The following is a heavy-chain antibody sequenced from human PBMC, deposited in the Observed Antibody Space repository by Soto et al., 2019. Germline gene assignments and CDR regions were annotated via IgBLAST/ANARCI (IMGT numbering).Heavy chain of an antibody. CDR1: GFTFSSYA. D-gene: IGHD4-4*01. CDR3: ARVLGGMATVPFDY. Sequence: GGSLRLSCAASGFTFSSYAIHWVRQAPGTGREWVAVISYEGSNKYYADSVKGRFTISRDNSKNTLYLQVNSLRTEDTAVYYCARVLGGMATVPFDYWGQGALVTVSS. V-gene: IGHV3-30-3*01. CDR2: ISYEGSNK. J-gene: IGHJ4*02.